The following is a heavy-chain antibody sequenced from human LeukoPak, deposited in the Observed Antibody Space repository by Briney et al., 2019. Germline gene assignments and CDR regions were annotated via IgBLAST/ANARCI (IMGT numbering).Heavy chain of an antibody. J-gene: IGHJ4*02. V-gene: IGHV3-23*01. CDR1: GFTFSSYA. CDR2: ISGSGGST. CDR3: AKEKGVIVAHGQAEFDY. D-gene: IGHD5-12*01. Sequence: GGSLRLSCAASGFTFSSYAMSWVRQAPGKGLEWVSAISGSGGSTYYADSVKGRFTISRDNSKNTLYLQMNSLRAEDTAVYYCAKEKGVIVAHGQAEFDYWGQGTLVTVSS.